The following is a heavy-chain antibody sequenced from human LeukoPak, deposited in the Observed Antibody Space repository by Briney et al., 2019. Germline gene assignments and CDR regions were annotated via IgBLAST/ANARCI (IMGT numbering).Heavy chain of an antibody. V-gene: IGHV4-59*08. Sequence: KTSETLSLTCTVSGGSISSYYWSWIRQPPGKGLEWIGYIYYSGSTNYNPSLKSRVTISVDTSKNQFSLKLSSVTAADTAVYYCARLVDGDSTSXFDPWGQGTLVTVSS. J-gene: IGHJ5*02. CDR2: IYYSGST. D-gene: IGHD4-17*01. CDR3: ARLVDGDSTSXFDP. CDR1: GGSISSYY.